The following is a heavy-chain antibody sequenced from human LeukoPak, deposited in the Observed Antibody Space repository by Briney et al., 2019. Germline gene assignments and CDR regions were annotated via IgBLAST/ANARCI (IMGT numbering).Heavy chain of an antibody. D-gene: IGHD2-2*02. CDR1: GFTFSSYA. V-gene: IGHV3-30-3*01. CDR3: ARGSGERYCSSTSCYTFDY. Sequence: GRSLRLSCAASGFTFSSYAMHWVRQAPGKGLEWVAVISYDGSNKYYADSVKGRFTISRDNSKNTLYLQMNSPRAEDTAVYYCARGSGERYCSSTSCYTFDYWGQGTLVTVSS. J-gene: IGHJ4*02. CDR2: ISYDGSNK.